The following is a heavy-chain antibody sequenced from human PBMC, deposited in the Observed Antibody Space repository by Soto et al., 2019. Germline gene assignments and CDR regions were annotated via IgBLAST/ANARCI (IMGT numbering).Heavy chain of an antibody. J-gene: IGHJ6*02. CDR2: IIPIFGTA. CDR1: GGTFSSYA. Sequence: QVQLVQSGAEVKKPGSSVKVSCKASGGTFSSYAISWVRQAPGQGLEWMGGIIPIFGTANYAQKFEGRVTIIAAKSTSTAYMELSSLRSEDTAVYYCADDSSGYFWYGMDVWGQGTTVTVSS. V-gene: IGHV1-69*06. CDR3: ADDSSGYFWYGMDV. D-gene: IGHD3-22*01.